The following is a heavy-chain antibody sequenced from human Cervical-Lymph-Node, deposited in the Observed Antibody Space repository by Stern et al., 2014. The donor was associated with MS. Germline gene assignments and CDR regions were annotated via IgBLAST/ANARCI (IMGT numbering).Heavy chain of an antibody. D-gene: IGHD4-11*01. CDR1: GYTFTTPNYG. CDR2: ISSYNGNT. J-gene: IGHJ4*02. V-gene: IGHV1-18*01. CDR3: ARERLRDFNDYHFDS. Sequence: VQLVESGPEVRQPGASVRVSCKASGYTFTTPNYGIAWVREAPGQGLEWMGWISSYNGNTVYAQKLQDRVTMTTDTSTSTAYMELRSLRSDDTAFYYCARERLRDFNDYHFDSWGQGTLVTVSS.